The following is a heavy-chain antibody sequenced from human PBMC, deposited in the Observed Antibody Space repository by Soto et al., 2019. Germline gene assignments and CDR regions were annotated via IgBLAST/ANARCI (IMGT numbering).Heavy chain of an antibody. CDR1: GFTFSSYG. CDR2: ISYDGSNK. CDR3: AKDEDGVFDI. V-gene: IGHV3-30*18. D-gene: IGHD4-17*01. Sequence: QVQLVESGGGVVQHGRSLRLSCAASGFTFSSYGMHWVRQAPGKGLEWVAVISYDGSNKYDADSLKGRFTISRDNSKNTLYLQMNSLRAEDTAVYYCAKDEDGVFDIWGQWTMVTASS. J-gene: IGHJ3*02.